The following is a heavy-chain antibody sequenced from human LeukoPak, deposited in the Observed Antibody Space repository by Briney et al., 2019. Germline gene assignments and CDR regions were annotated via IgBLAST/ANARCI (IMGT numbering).Heavy chain of an antibody. CDR2: INHSGST. J-gene: IGHJ4*02. D-gene: IGHD3-22*01. V-gene: IGHV4-34*01. CDR3: ARGVGGPYYYDSSGYHRIHYYFDY. CDR1: GGSFSGYY. Sequence: LSETLSLTCAVYGGSFSGYYWSWIRQPPGKGLEWIGEINHSGSTNYNPSLKSRVTISVDTSKNQFSLKLSSVTAADTAVYYCARGVGGPYYYDSSGYHRIHYYFDYWGQGTLVTVSS.